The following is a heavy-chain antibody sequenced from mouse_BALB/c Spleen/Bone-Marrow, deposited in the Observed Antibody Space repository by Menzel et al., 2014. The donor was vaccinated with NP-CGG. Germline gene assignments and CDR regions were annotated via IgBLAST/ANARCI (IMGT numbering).Heavy chain of an antibody. CDR3: ARWKYYAMDY. CDR2: IDPANGNT. CDR1: GFNIKDTY. V-gene: IGHV14-3*02. Sequence: VQLQQPGAELVKPGASVKLSCTASGFNIKDTYMHWVKQRPEQGLEWIGRIDPANGNTKYDPKFQGKATITADTSSNTDYLQLSSLTSEDTAVYYCARWKYYAMDYWGQGTSVTVSS. J-gene: IGHJ4*01.